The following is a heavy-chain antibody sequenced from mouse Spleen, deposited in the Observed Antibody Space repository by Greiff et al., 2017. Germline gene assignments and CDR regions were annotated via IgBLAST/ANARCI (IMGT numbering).Heavy chain of an antibody. J-gene: IGHJ1*01. CDR3: ARWDYYYDGSSPWYFDV. CDR1: GYTFTDYN. CDR2: INPNNGGT. D-gene: IGHD1-1*01. Sequence: EVQLQESGPELVKPGASVKMSCKASGYTFTDYNMHWVKQSHGKSLEWIGYINPNNGGTSYNQKFKGKATLTVNKSSSTAYMELRSLTSEDSAVYYCARWDYYYDGSSPWYFDVWGAGTTVTVSS. V-gene: IGHV1-22*01.